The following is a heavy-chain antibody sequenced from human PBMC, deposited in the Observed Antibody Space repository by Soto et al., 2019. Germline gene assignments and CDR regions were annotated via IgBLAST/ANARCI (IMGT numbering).Heavy chain of an antibody. CDR3: ARDTGHYDYIWGSYRSASYDY. J-gene: IGHJ4*02. D-gene: IGHD3-16*02. Sequence: GASVKVSCKASGYTFTSYGISWVRQAPGQGLEWMGWISAYNGNTNYAQKLQGRVTMTTDTSTSTAYMELRSLRSDDTAVYYCARDTGHYDYIWGSYRSASYDYWGQGTLVTVS. CDR2: ISAYNGNT. V-gene: IGHV1-18*01. CDR1: GYTFTSYG.